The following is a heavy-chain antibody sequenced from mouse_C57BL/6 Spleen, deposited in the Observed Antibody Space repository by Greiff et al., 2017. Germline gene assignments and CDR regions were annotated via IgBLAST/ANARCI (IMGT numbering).Heavy chain of an antibody. CDR3: AREGNYGTYYAMDY. Sequence: VQLQQPGAELVKPGASVKLSCKASGYTFTSYWMHWVKQRPGQGLEWIGMIHPNSGSTNYNEKFTSKATLTVDKSSSTAYMQLSSLTSEDSAVYYCAREGNYGTYYAMDYWGQGTSVTVSS. D-gene: IGHD2-1*01. J-gene: IGHJ4*01. CDR1: GYTFTSYW. CDR2: IHPNSGST. V-gene: IGHV1-64*01.